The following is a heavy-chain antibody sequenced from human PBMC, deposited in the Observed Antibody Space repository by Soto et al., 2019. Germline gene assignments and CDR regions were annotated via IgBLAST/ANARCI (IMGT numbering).Heavy chain of an antibody. CDR2: FDPEDGET. D-gene: IGHD6-25*01. Sequence: ASVKGSCKISGYTLTELSMHWVRQAPGKGIEWMGGFDPEDGETIYAQKFQGRVTMTEDTSTDTVYMELSSLRSEDTAVYYCAMGPPPPISIGCRRGGALYFDYPGQGTLVTVSS. CDR3: AMGPPPPISIGCRRGGALYFDY. V-gene: IGHV1-24*01. J-gene: IGHJ4*02. CDR1: GYTLTELS.